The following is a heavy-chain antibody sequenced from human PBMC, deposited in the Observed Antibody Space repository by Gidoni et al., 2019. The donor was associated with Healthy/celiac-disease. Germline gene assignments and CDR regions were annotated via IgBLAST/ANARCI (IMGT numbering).Heavy chain of an antibody. D-gene: IGHD3-10*01. J-gene: IGHJ4*02. CDR1: GFTFSSYS. CDR3: ARGYYGSGTPGYFDY. Sequence: EVQLVESGGGLVQPGGSLRLSCAASGFTFSSYSMNWVRQAPGKGLEWVSYISSSSSTIYYADSVKGRFTISRDNAKNSLNLQMNSLRAEDTAVYYCARGYYGSGTPGYFDYWGQGTLVTVSS. V-gene: IGHV3-48*01. CDR2: ISSSSSTI.